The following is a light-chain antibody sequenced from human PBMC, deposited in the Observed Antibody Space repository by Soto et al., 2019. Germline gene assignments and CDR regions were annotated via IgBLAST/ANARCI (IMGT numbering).Light chain of an antibody. CDR2: GVS. J-gene: IGKJ3*01. CDR1: QSVGSTY. CDR3: QQYGTSPRT. Sequence: DIVLTQSPGTLSLSPGERATLSCRASQSVGSTYLAWYQQKPGQAPKLLIYGVSSRTTGIPDRFSGSGSGIGVTLTISRLVPGYFAVYYFQQYGTSPRTFGSGTKVDL. V-gene: IGKV3-20*01.